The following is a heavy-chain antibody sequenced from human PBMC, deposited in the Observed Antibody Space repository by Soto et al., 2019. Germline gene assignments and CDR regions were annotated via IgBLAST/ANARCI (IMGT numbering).Heavy chain of an antibody. CDR1: GFTFSSYA. V-gene: IGHV3-23*01. CDR3: AKAFVEMATIAPLGY. CDR2: ISGSGGST. J-gene: IGHJ4*02. D-gene: IGHD5-12*01. Sequence: GGSLRLSCAASGFTFSSYAMSWVRQAPGKGLEWVSAISGSGGSTYYADSVKGRFAISRDNSKNTLYLQMNSLRAEDTAVYYCAKAFVEMATIAPLGYWGQGTLVTVSS.